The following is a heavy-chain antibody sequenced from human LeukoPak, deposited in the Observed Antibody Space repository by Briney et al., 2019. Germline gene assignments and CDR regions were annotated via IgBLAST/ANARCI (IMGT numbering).Heavy chain of an antibody. J-gene: IGHJ3*02. V-gene: IGHV1-46*01. CDR2: INPSGGST. Sequence: ASVKVSCKASGYTFTSYFMHWVRQAPGQGLEWMGIINPSGGSTNYAQKFQGRVTMTRDTSTSTVYMELSRLRSEDTAVYYCARGDHVRIYAESAFDIWGQGTKVTVSS. CDR3: ARGDHVRIYAESAFDI. CDR1: GYTFTSYF. D-gene: IGHD3-3*01.